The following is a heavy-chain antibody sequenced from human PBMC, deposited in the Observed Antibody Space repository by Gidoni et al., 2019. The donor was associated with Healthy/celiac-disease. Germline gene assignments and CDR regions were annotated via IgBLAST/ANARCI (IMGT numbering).Heavy chain of an antibody. D-gene: IGHD6-6*01. CDR1: GGTFSCYA. CDR2: IIPIFGTA. V-gene: IGHV1-69*01. J-gene: IGHJ5*02. Sequence: QVQLVQSGAEVKKPGSSVTVSCKASGGTFSCYAISLVLQAPGQGLEWMGGIIPIFGTANDAQKFQGRVTITADESTSTAYMELSSLRSEDTAVYYCARVLKQLVPSHWFDPWGQGTRVTVSS. CDR3: ARVLKQLVPSHWFDP.